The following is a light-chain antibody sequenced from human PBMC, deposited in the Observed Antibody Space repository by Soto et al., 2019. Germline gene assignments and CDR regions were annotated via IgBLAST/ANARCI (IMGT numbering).Light chain of an antibody. CDR1: QAMSNY. CDR2: AAS. V-gene: IGKV1-27*01. Sequence: DIHMTQSPSSLSASVGDRVTITCRASQAMSNYLAWYQQRPGKVPKLLIYAASSLQSDVPSRFNGGGSVTQFTRTISGFQPEDVATCYSQKYNVSVYAFGQGTKVESK. CDR3: QKYNVSVYA. J-gene: IGKJ1*01.